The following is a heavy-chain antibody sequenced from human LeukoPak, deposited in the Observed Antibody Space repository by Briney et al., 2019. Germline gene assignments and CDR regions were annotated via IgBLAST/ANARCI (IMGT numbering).Heavy chain of an antibody. V-gene: IGHV3-30*12. CDR1: GFTFSTYG. J-gene: IGHJ4*02. Sequence: GGSLRLSCADSGFTFSTYGLHWVRQPPGKGLEWVAVISYDGSHKYYADSVKGRFTLSRDNAKNSLYLQMNSLRAEDTAVYYCARAGFTFSDYFGSFFDYWGQGTLVTVSS. D-gene: IGHD3-10*01. CDR2: ISYDGSHK. CDR3: ARAGFTFSDYFGSFFDY.